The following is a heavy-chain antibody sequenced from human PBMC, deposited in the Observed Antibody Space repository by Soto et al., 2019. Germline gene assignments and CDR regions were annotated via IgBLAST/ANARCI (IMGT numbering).Heavy chain of an antibody. CDR3: ARDPTQSYYDFWSYYSRLLDA. V-gene: IGHV3-7*01. CDR1: GFTFSSYW. D-gene: IGHD3-3*01. Sequence: GSLRLSCAASGFTFSSYWMSWVRQAPGKGLEWVANIRQDGSEKYYVDSVKGRFTISRDNAKTSLYLQMNSLRAEDTAVYYCARDPTQSYYDFWSYYSRLLDAWGQRTTVTVSS. J-gene: IGHJ6*02. CDR2: IRQDGSEK.